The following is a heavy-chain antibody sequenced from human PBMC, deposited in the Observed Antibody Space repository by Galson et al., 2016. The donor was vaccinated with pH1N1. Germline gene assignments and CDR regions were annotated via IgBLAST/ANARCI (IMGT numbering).Heavy chain of an antibody. D-gene: IGHD4-17*01. CDR3: AKGRHYGDSQPFDY. Sequence: STNFHPALGSRVAMSVDVSRNIFSLDLGSVTAADTAVYYCAKGRHYGDSQPFDYWGQGILVTVSS. CDR2: ST. V-gene: IGHV4-4*06. J-gene: IGHJ4*02.